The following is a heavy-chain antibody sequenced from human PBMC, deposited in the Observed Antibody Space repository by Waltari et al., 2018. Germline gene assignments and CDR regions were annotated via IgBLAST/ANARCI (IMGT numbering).Heavy chain of an antibody. CDR3: VRNQWKVSLFDF. D-gene: IGHD1-1*01. Sequence: VHLQESGPGLVQPSGALSLTCDVRGVSLIGRNDWSWVRQPPGKGLEWIGEIFHRGNTNYNSSLKSRVTISMDTSKNQFSLTLISVTAADTAVYYCVRNQWKVSLFDFWGQGAKVSVSS. CDR2: IFHRGNT. CDR1: GVSLIGRND. V-gene: IGHV4-4*02. J-gene: IGHJ4*02.